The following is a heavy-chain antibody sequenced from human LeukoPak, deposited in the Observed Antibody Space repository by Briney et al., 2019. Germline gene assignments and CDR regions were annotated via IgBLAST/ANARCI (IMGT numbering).Heavy chain of an antibody. V-gene: IGHV4-4*02. D-gene: IGHD3-9*01. CDR3: ARARGYDILTGYYYYYYGMDV. J-gene: IGHJ6*02. Sequence: SGTLSLTCAVSGGSISSSNWWSWVRQPPGKGLEWIGEIYHSGSTNYNPSLKSRVTISVDKPKNQFSLKLRSVTAADTAVYYCARARGYDILTGYYYYYYGMDVWGQGTTVTVSS. CDR1: GGSISSSNW. CDR2: IYHSGST.